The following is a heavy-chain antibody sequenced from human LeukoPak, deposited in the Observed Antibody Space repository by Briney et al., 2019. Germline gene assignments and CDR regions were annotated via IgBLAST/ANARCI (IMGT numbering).Heavy chain of an antibody. J-gene: IGHJ4*02. CDR2: INHSGST. D-gene: IGHD3-3*01. Sequence: SETLSLTCAVYGGSFSGYYWSWIRQPPGKGLEWIGEINHSGSTNYNPSLKSRVTISVDTSKNQFSLKLSSVTAADTAVYYCARAAQRFLEWSSLDYWGQGTLVTVSS. CDR3: ARAAQRFLEWSSLDY. V-gene: IGHV4-34*01. CDR1: GGSFSGYY.